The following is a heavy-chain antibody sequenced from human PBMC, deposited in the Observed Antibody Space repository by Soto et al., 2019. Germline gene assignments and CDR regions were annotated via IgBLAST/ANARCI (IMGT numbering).Heavy chain of an antibody. D-gene: IGHD3-10*01. J-gene: IGHJ4*02. CDR3: ARLSGYYGSGSYYKGYYFDY. Sequence: SETLSLTCAVYGGPFSGYYWSWIRQPPGKGLEWIGEINHSGSTNYNPSLKSRVTISVDTSKNQFSLKLSSVTAADTAVYYCARLSGYYGSGSYYKGYYFDYWGQGTLVTVSS. CDR1: GGPFSGYY. CDR2: INHSGST. V-gene: IGHV4-34*01.